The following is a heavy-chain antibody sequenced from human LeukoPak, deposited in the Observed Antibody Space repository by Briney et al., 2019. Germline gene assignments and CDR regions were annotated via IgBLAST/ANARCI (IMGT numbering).Heavy chain of an antibody. J-gene: IGHJ4*02. V-gene: IGHV1-2*06. CDR2: ISPNNGVT. Sequence: VASVKVSCKASGYTFTDYYMHWVRQAPGQGLEWMGRISPNNGVTNYAQKFQGRVTMTRDTSISTTYMELNRLTSDDTAVYYCARGEGGDGYNWRDYWGQGTLVTVSS. D-gene: IGHD5-24*01. CDR3: ARGEGGDGYNWRDY. CDR1: GYTFTDYY.